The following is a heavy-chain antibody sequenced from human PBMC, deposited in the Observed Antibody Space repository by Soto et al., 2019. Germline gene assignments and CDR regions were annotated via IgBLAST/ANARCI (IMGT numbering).Heavy chain of an antibody. CDR1: GGSFSGYY. Sequence: SETLSLTCAVYGGSFSGYYWSWIRQPPGKGLEWIGEINHSGSTNYNPSLKSRVTMSVDTSKNQFSLRLMSLTAADTSVYYCARDQGVAAAGITWFDPWGQGSLVTVSS. V-gene: IGHV4-34*01. CDR3: ARDQGVAAAGITWFDP. J-gene: IGHJ5*02. CDR2: INHSGST. D-gene: IGHD6-13*01.